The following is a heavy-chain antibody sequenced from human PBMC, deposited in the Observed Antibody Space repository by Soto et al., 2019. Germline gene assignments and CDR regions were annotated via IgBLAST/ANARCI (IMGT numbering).Heavy chain of an antibody. Sequence: PSETLSLTCTVSGGSVSSGSYYWSWIRQPPGKGLEWIGYIYYSGSTNYNPSLKSRVTISVDTSKNQFSLKLSSVTAADTAVYYCARGDSSGYYPFDYWGQGTLVTVSS. D-gene: IGHD3-22*01. CDR3: ARGDSSGYYPFDY. CDR2: IYYSGST. CDR1: GGSVSSGSYY. V-gene: IGHV4-61*01. J-gene: IGHJ4*02.